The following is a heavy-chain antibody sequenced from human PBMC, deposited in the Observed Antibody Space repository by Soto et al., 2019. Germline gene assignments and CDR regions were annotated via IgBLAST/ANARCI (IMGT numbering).Heavy chain of an antibody. Sequence: GGSLRLSCAASGFTFSSYGMHWVRQAPGKGLEWVAVIWYDGSNKYYADSVKRRFTISRDNSKNTLYLQMNSLRAEDTAVYYCARDYSYYGSGSPSFDYWGQGTLVTVSS. V-gene: IGHV3-33*01. CDR3: ARDYSYYGSGSPSFDY. D-gene: IGHD3-10*01. CDR1: GFTFSSYG. CDR2: IWYDGSNK. J-gene: IGHJ4*02.